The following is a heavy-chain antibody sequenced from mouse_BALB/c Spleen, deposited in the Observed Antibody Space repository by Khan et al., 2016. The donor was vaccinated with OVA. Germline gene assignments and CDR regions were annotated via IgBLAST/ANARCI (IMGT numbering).Heavy chain of an antibody. J-gene: IGHJ1*01. Sequence: VQLQESGPGLVAPSQSLSITCTVSGFSLTSYGVHWVRQPPGKGLEWLGVIWTGGSTNYNSALMSRLSISKDNSKSQVFLKMNSLQTDDTAMYYWARCYGNYGWYFDVWGAGTTVTVSS. D-gene: IGHD2-1*01. CDR3: ARCYGNYGWYFDV. V-gene: IGHV2-9*02. CDR2: IWTGGST. CDR1: GFSLTSYG.